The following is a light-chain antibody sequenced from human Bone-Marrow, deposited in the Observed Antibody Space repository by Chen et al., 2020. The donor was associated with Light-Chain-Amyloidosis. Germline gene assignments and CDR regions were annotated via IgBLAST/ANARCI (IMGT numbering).Light chain of an antibody. CDR1: QGISSY. J-gene: IGKJ1*01. CDR3: QPYLTYPPWT. CDR2: AVS. Sequence: DIQLTQSPSFLFASVGDRVTITCRASQGISSYLAWYQERPGKAPNLLIYAVSTLESGVPSRFSGSVSVTEFAVTISSLQSEDFATYFCQPYLTYPPWTFGQGTKVEIK. V-gene: IGKV1-9*01.